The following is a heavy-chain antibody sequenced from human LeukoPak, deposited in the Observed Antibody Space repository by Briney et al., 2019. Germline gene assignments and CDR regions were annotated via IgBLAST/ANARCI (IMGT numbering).Heavy chain of an antibody. CDR3: ARDRTGNNDFWSGYTTFFDY. CDR1: RFTFTSYW. D-gene: IGHD3-3*01. J-gene: IGHJ4*02. V-gene: IGHV3-7*01. Sequence: GGSLRLSCAASRFTFTSYWMSWVRQAPGKGLEWVAKINKDGSEKYYVDSVKGRFTISRDNAKNSLYLQMNSLGAEDTAVYYCARDRTGNNDFWSGYTTFFDYWGQGTLVTVSS. CDR2: INKDGSEK.